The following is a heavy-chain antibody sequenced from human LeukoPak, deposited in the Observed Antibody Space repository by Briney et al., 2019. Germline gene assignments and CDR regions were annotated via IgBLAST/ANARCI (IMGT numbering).Heavy chain of an antibody. V-gene: IGHV4-59*10. Sequence: SETLSLTCAVYGGSFSGYYWSWIRQPAGKGLEWIGRIYTSGSTNYNPSLQSRVTISVDTSKNQFSLKLSSVTAADTAVYYCARGGWYPESFQHWGQGALVTVSS. CDR1: GGSFSGYY. CDR2: IYTSGST. J-gene: IGHJ1*01. CDR3: ARGGWYPESFQH. D-gene: IGHD6-19*01.